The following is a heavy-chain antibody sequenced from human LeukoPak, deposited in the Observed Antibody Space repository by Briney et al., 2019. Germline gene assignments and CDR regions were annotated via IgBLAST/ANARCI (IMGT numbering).Heavy chain of an antibody. J-gene: IGHJ4*02. CDR2: ISGSGGST. CDR1: GFTFSSYA. CDR3: AKDRTSGIVVVSPGTL. D-gene: IGHD2-21*01. Sequence: SGGSLRLSCAASGFTFSSYAMSWVRQAPGKGLEWVSAISGSGGSTYYADSVKGRFTISRDNSKNTLYLQMNSLRAEDTAVYYCAKDRTSGIVVVSPGTLWGQGALVTVSS. V-gene: IGHV3-23*01.